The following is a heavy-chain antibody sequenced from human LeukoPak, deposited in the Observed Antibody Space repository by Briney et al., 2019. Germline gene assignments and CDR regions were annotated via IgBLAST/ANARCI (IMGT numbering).Heavy chain of an antibody. D-gene: IGHD5-18*01. Sequence: SVKVSCKASGGTFSSYAISWVRQAPGQGLEWMGGIIPIFGTANYAQKFQGRVTITADESTSTAYMELSSLRSEDTAVYYCARDPHSYGYTNWFDPWGQGTLVTVSS. J-gene: IGHJ5*02. CDR3: ARDPHSYGYTNWFDP. CDR2: IIPIFGTA. V-gene: IGHV1-69*13. CDR1: GGTFSSYA.